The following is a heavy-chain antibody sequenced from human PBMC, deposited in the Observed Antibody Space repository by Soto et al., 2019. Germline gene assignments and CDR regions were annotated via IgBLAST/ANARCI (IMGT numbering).Heavy chain of an antibody. Sequence: SETLSLTCAVSSGSISSSNWWSWVRQPPGKGLEWIGEIYHSGSTNYNPSLKSRVTISVDKSKNQFSLKLSSVTAADTAVYYCASVVVAAYYMDVWGKGTTVTVSS. J-gene: IGHJ6*03. CDR1: SGSISSSNW. CDR3: ASVVVAAYYMDV. CDR2: IYHSGST. D-gene: IGHD2-15*01. V-gene: IGHV4-4*02.